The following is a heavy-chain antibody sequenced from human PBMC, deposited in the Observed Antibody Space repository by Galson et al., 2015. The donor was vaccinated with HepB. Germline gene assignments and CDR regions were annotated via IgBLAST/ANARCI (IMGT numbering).Heavy chain of an antibody. J-gene: IGHJ3*02. D-gene: IGHD2-15*01. CDR3: VRGGEYCSGGSCPPDDTFDI. CDR2: VSSDGSTT. CDR1: GFNFGNYW. Sequence: SLRLSCAASGFNFGNYWMRWVRQSPGMGLVWVSRVSSDGSTTTYADSVKGRFTISRDNAKNTQYLQMNSLRDEDTAVYYCVRGGEYCSGGSCPPDDTFDIWGQGTMVTVSS. V-gene: IGHV3-74*01.